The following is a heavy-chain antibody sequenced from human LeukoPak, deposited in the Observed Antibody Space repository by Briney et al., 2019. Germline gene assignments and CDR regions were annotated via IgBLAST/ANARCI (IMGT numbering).Heavy chain of an antibody. D-gene: IGHD3-22*01. CDR2: IIPIFGTA. CDR3: ARGYDSSGYSDY. V-gene: IGHV1-69*05. CDR1: GGTFSSYA. J-gene: IGHJ4*02. Sequence: SVKVSCKASGGTFSSYAISWVRQAPGQGLEWMGGIIPIFGTANYAQKFQGRVTITTDESTSTAYMELSSLRSEDTAVYYCARGYDSSGYSDYRGQGTLVTVSS.